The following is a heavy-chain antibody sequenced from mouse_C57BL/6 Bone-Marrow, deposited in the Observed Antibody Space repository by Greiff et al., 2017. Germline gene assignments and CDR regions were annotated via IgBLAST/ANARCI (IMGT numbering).Heavy chain of an antibody. CDR2: IYPSDSET. D-gene: IGHD2-12*01. Sequence: QVQLKQPGAELVRPGSSVKLSCKASGYTFTSSWMDWVKQRPGQGLEWIGNIYPSDSETHYNQKFKDKATLTVDKSSSTAYMQLSSLTSEDSAVYYCARYDAGAMDYWGQGTSVTVSS. V-gene: IGHV1-61*01. J-gene: IGHJ4*01. CDR1: GYTFTSSW. CDR3: ARYDAGAMDY.